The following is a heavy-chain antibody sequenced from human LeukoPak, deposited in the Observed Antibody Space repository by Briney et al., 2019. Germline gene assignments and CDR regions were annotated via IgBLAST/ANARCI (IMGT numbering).Heavy chain of an antibody. CDR1: GYTLTELS. CDR3: ARNRGAAYSAWFDP. V-gene: IGHV1-24*01. Sequence: ASVKGSCKVSGYTLTELSMHSVRQAPGKGLEWRGGFDPEDGETIYAQKFQGRVTMTRDTSTSTAYMELSRLRSDDTAVYYCARNRGAAYSAWFDPWGQGTLVTVSS. CDR2: FDPEDGET. D-gene: IGHD2-15*01. J-gene: IGHJ5*02.